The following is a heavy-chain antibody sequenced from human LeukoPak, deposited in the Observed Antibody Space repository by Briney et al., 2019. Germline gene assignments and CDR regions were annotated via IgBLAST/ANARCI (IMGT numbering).Heavy chain of an antibody. CDR1: GASISSYY. D-gene: IGHD2-15*01. CDR3: ATLGYCSAGSC. CDR2: FYYSGST. J-gene: IGHJ3*01. V-gene: IGHV4-59*08. Sequence: PSETLSLTCTVSGASISSYYWSWIRPPPGKGLEWIGYFYYSGSTNYNPSLKSRVTLSVDTSKNQFSLKLSSVTAADTAVYYCATLGYCSAGSCWGQGTMVTVSS.